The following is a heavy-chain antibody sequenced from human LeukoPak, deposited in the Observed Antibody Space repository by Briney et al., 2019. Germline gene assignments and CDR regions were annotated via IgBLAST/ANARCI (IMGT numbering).Heavy chain of an antibody. CDR2: IRYDGSNK. V-gene: IGHV3-30*02. J-gene: IGHJ4*02. Sequence: GGSLRLSCAASGFTFSSYGMHWVRQAPGKGLEWVAFIRYDGSNKYYTDSVKGRFTISRDNSKNTLYLQMSSLRAEDTAVYYCAKDSHYSYGYYFDYWGQGTLVTVSS. D-gene: IGHD5-18*01. CDR1: GFTFSSYG. CDR3: AKDSHYSYGYYFDY.